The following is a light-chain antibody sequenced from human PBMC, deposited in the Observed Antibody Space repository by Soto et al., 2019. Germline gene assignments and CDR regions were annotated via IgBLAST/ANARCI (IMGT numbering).Light chain of an antibody. CDR3: SSYTSTSTYV. CDR1: SSDVGAYDY. J-gene: IGLJ1*01. V-gene: IGLV2-14*01. Sequence: QSALTQPASVSGSHGQSITISCTGTSSDVGAYDYVSWYQQHPGKAPKFMIYEVTNRPPGVSHRLSGSKSGNTASLTISGLQAEDEADYYCSSYTSTSTYVFGTGTKVTVL. CDR2: EVT.